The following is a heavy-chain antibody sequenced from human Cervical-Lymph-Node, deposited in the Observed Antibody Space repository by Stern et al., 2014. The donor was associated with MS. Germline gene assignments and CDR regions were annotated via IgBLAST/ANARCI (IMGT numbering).Heavy chain of an antibody. J-gene: IGHJ4*02. V-gene: IGHV3-33*01. CDR3: ATITPVDY. CDR2: ICRDGSEK. Sequence: VQLVESGGDVVQPGKSLRLSCAASGFTFSNYGMHWVRQAPGKGLEWVAVICRDGSEKYYADSVKGRSTVSRDNSKNTVYLEMNSLRAEDTALYYCATITPVDYWGQGTLVIVSS. D-gene: IGHD1-14*01. CDR1: GFTFSNYG.